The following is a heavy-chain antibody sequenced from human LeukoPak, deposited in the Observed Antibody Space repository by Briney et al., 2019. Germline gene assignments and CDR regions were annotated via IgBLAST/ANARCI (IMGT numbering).Heavy chain of an antibody. CDR2: ISMSGGST. V-gene: IGHV3-23*01. CDR1: GFTFDDYA. CDR3: AKHSGLSPY. Sequence: GGSLRLSCAASGFTFDDYAMHWVRQAPGKGLEWVSGISMSGGSTYYADSVKGRFTITRDNSKNTLYLHMNSLRAEDTAVYYCAKHSGLSPYWGQGTLVTVSS. J-gene: IGHJ4*02. D-gene: IGHD4/OR15-4a*01.